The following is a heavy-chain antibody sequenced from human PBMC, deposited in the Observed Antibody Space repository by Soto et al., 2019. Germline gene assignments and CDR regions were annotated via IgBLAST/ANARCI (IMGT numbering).Heavy chain of an antibody. Sequence: QVQLQESGPGLVKPSETLSLTCTVSGGSISSYYWSWIRQPPGKGLEWIGYIYYSGSTNYNPSLKSRVTISVDTSKNQFYLKLSSVTAADTAVYYCARGFYYYDSSGYYYTNYYYYGMDVWGQGTTVTVSS. D-gene: IGHD3-22*01. J-gene: IGHJ6*02. CDR1: GGSISSYY. CDR2: IYYSGST. CDR3: ARGFYYYDSSGYYYTNYYYYGMDV. V-gene: IGHV4-59*01.